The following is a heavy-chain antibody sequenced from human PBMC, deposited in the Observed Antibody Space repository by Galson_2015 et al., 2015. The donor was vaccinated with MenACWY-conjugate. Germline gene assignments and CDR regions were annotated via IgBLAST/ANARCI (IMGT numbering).Heavy chain of an antibody. J-gene: IGHJ4*02. V-gene: IGHV3-15*01. CDR3: TTEPLYSGYDQHGGFDY. CDR1: GFTFSNAW. CDR2: IKSKTDGGTT. Sequence: SLRLSCAASGFTFSNAWMSWVRQAPGKGLEWVGRIKSKTDGGTTDYAAPVKGRFAISRDDSKNTLYLQMNSLKTEDTAVYYCTTEPLYSGYDQHGGFDYWGQRTLVTVSS. D-gene: IGHD5-12*01.